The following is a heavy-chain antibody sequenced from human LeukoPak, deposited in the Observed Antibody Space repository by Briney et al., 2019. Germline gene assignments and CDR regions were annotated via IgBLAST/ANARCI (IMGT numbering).Heavy chain of an antibody. V-gene: IGHV1-69*05. Sequence: ASVKVSCKASGGSFTTYGITWVRQGPGQGQEWMGRIIPIFPTPNYAQKFQGRVTITTDESTSTAYMELSSLRSDDTAVYYCARGRGSYFEDFDYWGQGTLVTVSS. J-gene: IGHJ4*02. D-gene: IGHD1-26*01. CDR1: GGSFTTYG. CDR2: IIPIFPTP. CDR3: ARGRGSYFEDFDY.